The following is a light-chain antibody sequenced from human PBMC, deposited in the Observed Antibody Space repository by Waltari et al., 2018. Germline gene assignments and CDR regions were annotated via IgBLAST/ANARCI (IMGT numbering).Light chain of an antibody. CDR3: QQYNNWPPWT. Sequence: IVMTQSPATLSVSPGDRATLSCRASQSVSSNLAWYHQKPGQAPRLLIYGASTRATGIPARFSGSGSGTEFTLTISSLQSEDFAVDYCQQYNNWPPWTFGQGTKVEIK. CDR1: QSVSSN. V-gene: IGKV3-15*01. CDR2: GAS. J-gene: IGKJ1*01.